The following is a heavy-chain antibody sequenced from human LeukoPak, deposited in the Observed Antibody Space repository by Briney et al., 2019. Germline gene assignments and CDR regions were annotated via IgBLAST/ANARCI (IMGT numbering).Heavy chain of an antibody. J-gene: IGHJ4*02. Sequence: PSETLSLTCTVSGGSISSYYWSWIRQPPGKGLEWIGYIYYSGSTNYNPSLKSRVTISVDTSKNQFSLKLSSVTAADTAVYYCAREAGTHFDYWGQGTLVTVSS. D-gene: IGHD6-19*01. CDR3: AREAGTHFDY. CDR1: GGSISSYY. CDR2: IYYSGST. V-gene: IGHV4-59*01.